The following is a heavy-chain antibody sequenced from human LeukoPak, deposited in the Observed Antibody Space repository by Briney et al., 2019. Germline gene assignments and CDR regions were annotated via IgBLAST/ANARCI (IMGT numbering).Heavy chain of an antibody. D-gene: IGHD5-12*01. CDR3: ARDREDDGYSGYDYRYFDL. CDR2: INHSGST. V-gene: IGHV4-34*01. J-gene: IGHJ2*01. CDR1: GGSFSGYY. Sequence: SETLSLTCAVYGGSFSGYYWSWIRQPPGKGLEWIGEINHSGSTNYNPSLKSRVTISVDTSKNQFSLKLSSVTAADTAVYYCARDREDDGYSGYDYRYFDLWGRGTLVTVSS.